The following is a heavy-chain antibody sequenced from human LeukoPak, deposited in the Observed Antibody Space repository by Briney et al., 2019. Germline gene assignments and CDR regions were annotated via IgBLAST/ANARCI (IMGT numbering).Heavy chain of an antibody. J-gene: IGHJ5*02. D-gene: IGHD3-10*01. Sequence: SETLSLTCAVYGGSFSGYYWSWIRQPPGKGLEWIGYIYATGSTNYNPSLKSRVTISVDTSKNQFSLNLRSVTAADTAVYYCARHGSVRSPLGPWGQGTLATVSS. CDR2: IYATGST. CDR3: ARHGSVRSPLGP. CDR1: GGSFSGYY. V-gene: IGHV4-4*09.